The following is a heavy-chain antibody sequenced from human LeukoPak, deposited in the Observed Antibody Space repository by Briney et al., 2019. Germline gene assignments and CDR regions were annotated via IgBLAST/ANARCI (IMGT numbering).Heavy chain of an antibody. CDR2: VSGSGRNT. CDR1: RFTFSNYA. V-gene: IGHV3-23*01. CDR3: AKEGRSLQTY. D-gene: IGHD5-24*01. J-gene: IGHJ4*02. Sequence: GGSLRLSCAGSRFTFSNYAMTWVRQAPGKGLEWASSVSGSGRNTFYPDSVEGRFTISRDNSKNTVYLQMNSLRADDTAVYYCAKEGRSLQTYWGQGTLVTVSS.